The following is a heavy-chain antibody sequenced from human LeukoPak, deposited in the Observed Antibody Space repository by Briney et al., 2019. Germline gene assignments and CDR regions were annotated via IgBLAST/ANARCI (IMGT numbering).Heavy chain of an antibody. CDR3: ARAPMTGSWERLRNAFDI. CDR2: ISYDRSNK. Sequence: RSLRLSCAASGFTFSSYAMHWVRQAPGKGLEWVAVISYDRSNKYYADSVKGRFTISRDNSKNTLYLQMNSLRAEDTAVYYCARAPMTGSWERLRNAFDIWGQGTMVTVSS. CDR1: GFTFSSYA. D-gene: IGHD1-26*01. J-gene: IGHJ3*02. V-gene: IGHV3-30-3*01.